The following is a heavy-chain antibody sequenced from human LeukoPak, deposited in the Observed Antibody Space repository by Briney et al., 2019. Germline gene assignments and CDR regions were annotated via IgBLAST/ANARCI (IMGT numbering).Heavy chain of an antibody. J-gene: IGHJ4*02. V-gene: IGHV3-73*01. CDR3: TSTTVLTHDY. CDR2: IRSKANSHAT. Sequence: PGGSLRLSCAASGFTFSGSAMHWVRQGSGKGLERVGRIRSKANSHATAYAASVKGRFTISRDDSKNTAYLQMNSLKTEDTAVYYCTSTTVLTHDYWGQGTLVTVSS. CDR1: GFTFSGSA. D-gene: IGHD4-17*01.